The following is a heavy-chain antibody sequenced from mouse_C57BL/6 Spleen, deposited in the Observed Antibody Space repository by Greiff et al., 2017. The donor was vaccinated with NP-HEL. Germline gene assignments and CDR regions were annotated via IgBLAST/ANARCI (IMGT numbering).Heavy chain of an antibody. Sequence: EVMLVESGGGLVQPGGSLSLSCAASGFTFTDYYMSWVRQPPGKALEWLGFIRNKANGYTTEYSASVKGRFTISRDNSQSILYLQMNALRAEDSATYYCARYPVVGPPWYFDVWGTGTTVTVSS. CDR1: GFTFTDYY. J-gene: IGHJ1*03. CDR2: IRNKANGYTT. V-gene: IGHV7-3*01. CDR3: ARYPVVGPPWYFDV. D-gene: IGHD3-3*01.